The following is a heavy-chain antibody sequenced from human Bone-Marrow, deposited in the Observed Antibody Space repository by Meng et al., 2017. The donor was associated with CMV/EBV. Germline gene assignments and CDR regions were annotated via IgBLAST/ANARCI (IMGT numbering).Heavy chain of an antibody. CDR3: ARDRGGYDCWSGYWSNYCFDY. CDR2: IKPDGSET. J-gene: IGHJ4*02. D-gene: IGHD3-3*01. CDR1: GFTFSSYW. V-gene: IGHV3-7*01. Sequence: GGSLSLSCAASGFTFSSYWISWVRQAPGKGLEWVANIKPDGSETNYVDYVKGRFTISRDNAKSSLYMQLNSLRAEDTAVYYCARDRGGYDCWSGYWSNYCFDYWGQGTMVTVSS.